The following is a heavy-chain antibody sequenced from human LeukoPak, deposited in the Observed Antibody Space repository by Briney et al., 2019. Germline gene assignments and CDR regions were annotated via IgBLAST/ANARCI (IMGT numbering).Heavy chain of an antibody. J-gene: IGHJ4*02. CDR3: ARDKYDILTGYYRLDS. CDR1: GGSISSYY. D-gene: IGHD3-9*01. Sequence: AETLSLTCTVSGGSISSYYWSWIRQPAGKGLEWIGRIYTSGRTNYNPSLKSRVTMSVDTSKNQLSLKLSSVTAADTAVYYCARDKYDILTGYYRLDSWGQGTLVTVSS. CDR2: IYTSGRT. V-gene: IGHV4-4*07.